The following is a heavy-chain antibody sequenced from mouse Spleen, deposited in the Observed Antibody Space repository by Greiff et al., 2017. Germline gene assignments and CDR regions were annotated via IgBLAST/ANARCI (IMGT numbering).Heavy chain of an antibody. D-gene: IGHD1-1*01. CDR3: TTHYYGSSYPFAY. V-gene: IGHV14-1*01. J-gene: IGHJ3*01. CDR1: GFTIKDYY. CDR2: IDPEDGDT. Sequence: VQLQQSGAELVRPGASVKLSCTASGFTIKDYYMHWVKQRPEQGLEWIGRIDPEDGDTEYAPKFQGKATMTADTSSNTAYLQLSSLTSEDTAVYYCTTHYYGSSYPFAYWGQGTLVTVSA.